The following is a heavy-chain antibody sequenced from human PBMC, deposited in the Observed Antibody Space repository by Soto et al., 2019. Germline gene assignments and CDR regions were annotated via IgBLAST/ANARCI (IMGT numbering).Heavy chain of an antibody. CDR3: ARVKVLLWFGEPNWFDP. D-gene: IGHD3-10*01. J-gene: IGHJ5*02. CDR2: INAGNGNT. CDR1: GYTFTSYA. V-gene: IGHV1-3*01. Sequence: QVQLVQSGAEVKKPGASVKVSCKASGYTFTSYAMHWVRQAPGQRLEWMGWINAGNGNTKYSQKFQGRVTITRDTSASTAYMELSSLRSEDTAVYYCARVKVLLWFGEPNWFDPWGQGTLVTVSS.